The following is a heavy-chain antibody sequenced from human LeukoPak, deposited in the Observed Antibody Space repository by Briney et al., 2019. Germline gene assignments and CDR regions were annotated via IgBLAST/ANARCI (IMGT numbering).Heavy chain of an antibody. CDR1: GFTFSSSA. J-gene: IGHJ4*02. D-gene: IGHD2-15*01. CDR2: ISNNGGYT. Sequence: GGSLRLSCAASGFTFSSSAMGWVRQAPGKGLEWVSAISNNGGYTYYADSVQGRFTISRDNSKSTLCLQMNSLRAEDTAVYYCAKQLGYCSDGSCYFPYWGQGTLVTVSS. V-gene: IGHV3-23*01. CDR3: AKQLGYCSDGSCYFPY.